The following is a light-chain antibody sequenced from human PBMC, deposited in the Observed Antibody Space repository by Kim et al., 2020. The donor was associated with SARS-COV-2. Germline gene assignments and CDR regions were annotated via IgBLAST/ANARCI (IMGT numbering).Light chain of an antibody. CDR2: DVN. Sequence: GRSVLISCTGTRSDVGNYSLVSWYQQPPGTAPKLMIFDVNKRPSGVPDRFSGSKSGNTASLTISGLQAEDEADYYCSSYTTSSTFVFGGGTQLTVL. J-gene: IGLJ2*01. V-gene: IGLV2-18*02. CDR1: RSDVGNYSL. CDR3: SSYTTSSTFV.